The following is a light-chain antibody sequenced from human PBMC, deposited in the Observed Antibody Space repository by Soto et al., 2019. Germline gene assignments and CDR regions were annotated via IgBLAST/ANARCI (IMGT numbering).Light chain of an antibody. CDR2: DVS. Sequence: QAVVTQPASVSGSPGQSITISCTGTSIDVGGYNYVSWYQLNPGKAPKLMVFDVSDRPSGVSSRFSGSKSGNTASLTISGLQAEDEAYYFCSSYTDTNPLVFGGGTKLTVL. CDR1: SIDVGGYNY. V-gene: IGLV2-14*01. J-gene: IGLJ2*01. CDR3: SSYTDTNPLV.